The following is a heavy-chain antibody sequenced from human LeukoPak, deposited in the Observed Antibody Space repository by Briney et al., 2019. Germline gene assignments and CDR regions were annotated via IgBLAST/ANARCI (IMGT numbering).Heavy chain of an antibody. CDR1: EFTFSSYG. D-gene: IGHD6-19*01. Sequence: GGSLRLSCAASEFTFSSYGMHWVRQAPGKGLEWVAVISYDGSNKYYADSVKGRFTISRDNSKNTLYLQMNSLRAEDTAVYYCAKTSQSSGWIYYFDYWGQGTLVTVSS. J-gene: IGHJ4*02. CDR3: AKTSQSSGWIYYFDY. CDR2: ISYDGSNK. V-gene: IGHV3-30*18.